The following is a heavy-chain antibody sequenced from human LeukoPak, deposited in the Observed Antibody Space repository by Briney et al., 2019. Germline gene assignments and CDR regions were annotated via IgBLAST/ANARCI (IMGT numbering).Heavy chain of an antibody. J-gene: IGHJ4*02. CDR3: ASGRRVGAIDY. V-gene: IGHV4-34*01. CDR2: INHSGST. D-gene: IGHD1-26*01. Sequence: PSETLSLTCAVYGGSFSGYYWSWIRQPPGKGLEWIGEINHSGSTNYNPSLKSRVTISVDTSKNQFSLKLSSVTAADTAVYYCASGRRVGAIDYWGQGTLVTVSS. CDR1: GGSFSGYY.